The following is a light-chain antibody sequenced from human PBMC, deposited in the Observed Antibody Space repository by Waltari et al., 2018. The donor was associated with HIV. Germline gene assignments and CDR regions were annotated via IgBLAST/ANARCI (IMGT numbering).Light chain of an antibody. J-gene: IGKJ5*01. CDR1: QSIGSY. CDR3: QQRTPVA. Sequence: EIVLTQSPATLSLSPGQRATLSCRASQSIGSYLAWYQQKPGHAPRLLIFDASDEATGTPARFSGSGSGTDFTLTSSSLEAEDFAVYYCQQRTPVAFGQGTRLEIK. V-gene: IGKV3-11*01. CDR2: DAS.